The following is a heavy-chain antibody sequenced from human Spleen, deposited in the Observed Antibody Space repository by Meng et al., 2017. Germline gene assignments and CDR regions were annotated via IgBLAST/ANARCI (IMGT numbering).Heavy chain of an antibody. CDR2: INPGDSDT. CDR1: GYSFITYW. J-gene: IGHJ4*02. CDR3: ARGSVTFDY. V-gene: IGHV5-51*01. Sequence: GESLKISCEGSGYSFITYWIGWGRQMPGKGLEWMGIINPGDSDTRYSPSFQGQITISADKSISTAYLQWSSLKASDTAMYYCARGSVTFDYWGQGTLVTVSS. D-gene: IGHD4-17*01.